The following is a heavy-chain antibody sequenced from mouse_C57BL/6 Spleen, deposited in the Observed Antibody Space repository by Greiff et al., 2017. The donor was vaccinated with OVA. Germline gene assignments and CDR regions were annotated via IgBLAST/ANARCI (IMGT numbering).Heavy chain of an antibody. CDR2: IYPRSGNT. Sequence: QVQLQQSGAELARPGASVKLSCKASGYTFTSYGISWVKQRTGQGLEWIGEIYPRSGNTYYNAKFKGKATLTADKSSSTAYMELRSLTSEDSAVDFCARWGMVTTIFDYWGQGTTLTVSS. J-gene: IGHJ2*01. V-gene: IGHV1-81*01. CDR3: ARWGMVTTIFDY. D-gene: IGHD2-2*01. CDR1: GYTFTSYG.